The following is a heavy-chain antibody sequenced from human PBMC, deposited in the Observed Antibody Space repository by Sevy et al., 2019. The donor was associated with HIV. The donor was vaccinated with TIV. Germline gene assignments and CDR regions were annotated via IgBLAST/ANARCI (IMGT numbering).Heavy chain of an antibody. CDR2: IKHDGSEQ. Sequence: GGSLRLSCEVSGFNFRNYWMSWVRQAPGKGLEWVANIKHDGSEQYYLDSVKGRFTVSRDNGKNSLFLQMTRLRVDDGALYYCARERHEEDESGATFDYWGQGTLVTVSS. J-gene: IGHJ4*02. D-gene: IGHD3-10*01. V-gene: IGHV3-7*01. CDR3: ARERHEEDESGATFDY. CDR1: GFNFRNYW.